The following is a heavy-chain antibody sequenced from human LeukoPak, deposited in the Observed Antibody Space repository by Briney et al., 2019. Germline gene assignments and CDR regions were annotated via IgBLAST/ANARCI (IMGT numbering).Heavy chain of an antibody. J-gene: IGHJ4*02. V-gene: IGHV3-7*01. Sequence: GGSLRLSCIASGFTFSHYWMTWVRQAPGKGLEWVANINQDGSEKNYVDSVKGRFTISRDNAQNSLYLQMNSLRTEDTAVYYCAVNLPFDYWGQGTLVTVSS. CDR1: GFTFSHYW. CDR2: INQDGSEK. CDR3: AVNLPFDY.